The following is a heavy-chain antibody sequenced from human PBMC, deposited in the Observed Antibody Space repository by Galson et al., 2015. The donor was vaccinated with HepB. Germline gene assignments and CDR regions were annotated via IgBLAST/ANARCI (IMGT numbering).Heavy chain of an antibody. V-gene: IGHV3-30-3*01. CDR2: ISYDGSNK. Sequence: SLRLSCAASGFTFSSYAMHWVRQAPGKGLEWVAVISYDGSNKYYADSVKGRFTISRDNSKNTLYLQMNSLRAEDTAVYYCARDRDGYNPGILDYWGQGTLVTVSS. J-gene: IGHJ4*02. CDR1: GFTFSSYA. CDR3: ARDRDGYNPGILDY. D-gene: IGHD5-24*01.